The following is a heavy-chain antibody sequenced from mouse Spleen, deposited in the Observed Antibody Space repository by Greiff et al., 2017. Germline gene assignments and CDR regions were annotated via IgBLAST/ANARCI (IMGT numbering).Heavy chain of an antibody. CDR1: GYSFTDYN. J-gene: IGHJ2*01. CDR3: ARSSITTVVAPFDY. Sequence: VQLKESGPELVKPGASVKISCKASGYSFTDYNMNWVKQSNGKSLEWIGVINPNYGTTSYNQKFKGKATLTVDQSSSTAYMQLNSLTSEDSAVYYCARSSITTVVAPFDYWGQGTTLTVSS. CDR2: INPNYGTT. D-gene: IGHD1-1*01. V-gene: IGHV1-39*01.